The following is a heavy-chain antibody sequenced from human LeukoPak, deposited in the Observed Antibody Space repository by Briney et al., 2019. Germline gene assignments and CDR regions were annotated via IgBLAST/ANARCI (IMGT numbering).Heavy chain of an antibody. J-gene: IGHJ4*02. V-gene: IGHV4-59*01. Sequence: PSETLSLTCTVSGASISSYYWRWIRHPPGKGLEWVGHIAHIGSTNYNPSLNGRVTISRDTSKKQLSLKLSSVTAADTAVYFCARENWGSGHFLDYWGRGTLVTVFS. CDR1: GASISSYY. CDR2: IAHIGST. D-gene: IGHD7-27*01. CDR3: ARENWGSGHFLDY.